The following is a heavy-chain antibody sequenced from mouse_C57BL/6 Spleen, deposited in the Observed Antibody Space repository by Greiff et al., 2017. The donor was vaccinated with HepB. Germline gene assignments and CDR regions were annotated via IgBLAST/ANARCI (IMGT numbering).Heavy chain of an antibody. Sequence: EVQLQQSGPELVKPGASVKISCKASGYSFTGYYMNWVKQSPEKSLEWIGEINPSTGGTTYNQKFKAKATLTVDKSSSTAYMQLKSLTSEDSAVYYCARSMYYGSTCDYWGQGTTLTVSS. V-gene: IGHV1-42*01. CDR2: INPSTGGT. CDR1: GYSFTGYY. CDR3: ARSMYYGSTCDY. D-gene: IGHD1-1*01. J-gene: IGHJ2*01.